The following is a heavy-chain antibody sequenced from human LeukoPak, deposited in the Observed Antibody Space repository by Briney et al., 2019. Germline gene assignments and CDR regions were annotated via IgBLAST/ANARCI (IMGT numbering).Heavy chain of an antibody. J-gene: IGHJ5*01. CDR1: GDSISNSY. CDR2: MYNRGST. V-gene: IGHV4-59*08. CDR3: ARHRWDDYDSSLKCFDS. D-gene: IGHD3-22*01. Sequence: SETLSLTCTVSGDSISNSYWSWIRQSPGKELEWIGYMYNRGSTIYNPSLKSRVTISVDTSKNQFSLRLTTVIAGDTGIYFCARHRWDDYDSSLKCFDSWGQGTLVTVSS.